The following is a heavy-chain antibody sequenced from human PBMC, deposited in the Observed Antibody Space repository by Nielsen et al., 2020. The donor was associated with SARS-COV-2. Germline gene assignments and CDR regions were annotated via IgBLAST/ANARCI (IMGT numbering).Heavy chain of an antibody. CDR1: GFTFSSYS. Sequence: GGSLRLSCAASGFTFSSYSMNWVRQAPGKGLEWVSYISISSSTIYYADSVKGRFTISRDNAKNSLYLQMNSLRAEDTAVYYCASPYCSSTSCSYYYGMDVWGQGTTVTVSS. CDR2: ISISSSTI. CDR3: ASPYCSSTSCSYYYGMDV. D-gene: IGHD2-2*01. V-gene: IGHV3-48*01. J-gene: IGHJ6*02.